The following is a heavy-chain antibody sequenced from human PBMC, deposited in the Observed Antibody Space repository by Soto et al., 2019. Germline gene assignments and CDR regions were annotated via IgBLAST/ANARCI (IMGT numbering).Heavy chain of an antibody. J-gene: IGHJ6*02. Sequence: PGESLKISCKGSGYSFTSYWISWVRQMPGKGLEWMGRIDPSDSYTNYSPSFQGHVTISADKSISTAYLQWSSLKASDTAMYYCARHPRSGWGVENYYYGMDVWGQGTTVTV. D-gene: IGHD6-19*01. V-gene: IGHV5-10-1*01. CDR2: IDPSDSYT. CDR3: ARHPRSGWGVENYYYGMDV. CDR1: GYSFTSYW.